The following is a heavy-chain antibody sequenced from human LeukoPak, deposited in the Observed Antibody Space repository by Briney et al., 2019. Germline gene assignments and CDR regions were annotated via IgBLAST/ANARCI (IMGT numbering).Heavy chain of an antibody. J-gene: IGHJ3*02. CDR2: ISSSSSTI. D-gene: IGHD1-20*01. Sequence: GGSLRLSCAASGFTFSSYSMNWVRQAPGKGLEWVSYISSSSSTIYYADSVKGRFTISRDNAKNSLYLQMNSLRAEDTAVYYCARAILSGVDTAPPGITGSIDGAFDIWGQGTMVTVSS. CDR3: ARAILSGVDTAPPGITGSIDGAFDI. V-gene: IGHV3-48*04. CDR1: GFTFSSYS.